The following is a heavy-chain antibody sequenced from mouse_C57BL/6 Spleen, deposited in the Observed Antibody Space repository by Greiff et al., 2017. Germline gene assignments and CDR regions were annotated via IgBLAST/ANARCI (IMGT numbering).Heavy chain of an antibody. D-gene: IGHD1-1*01. CDR2: INPSSGYT. Sequence: QVQLQQSGAELARPGASVKMSCKASGYTFTSYTMHWVKQRPGQGLEWIGYINPSSGYTKYNQKFKDKATLTADKSSSTAYMQLSSLTSEDSAVYYCARCVTTVVGDSMDYWGQGTSVTVSS. CDR1: GYTFTSYT. CDR3: ARCVTTVVGDSMDY. J-gene: IGHJ4*01. V-gene: IGHV1-4*01.